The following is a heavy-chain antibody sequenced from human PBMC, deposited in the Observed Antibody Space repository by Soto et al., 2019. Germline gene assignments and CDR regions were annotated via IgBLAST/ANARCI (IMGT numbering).Heavy chain of an antibody. J-gene: IGHJ5*02. D-gene: IGHD3-22*01. CDR1: GFTFSSYW. Sequence: GGSLRLSCAASGFTFSSYWMHWVRQAPGKGLVWVSRINSDGSSTSYADSVKGRFTISRDNAKNTLYLQMNSLRAEDTAVCYCARAPGYYDSSGANWFDPWGQGTLVTVSS. CDR2: INSDGSST. CDR3: ARAPGYYDSSGANWFDP. V-gene: IGHV3-74*01.